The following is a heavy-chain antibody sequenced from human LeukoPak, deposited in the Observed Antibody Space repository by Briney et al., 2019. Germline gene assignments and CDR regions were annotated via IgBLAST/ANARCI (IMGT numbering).Heavy chain of an antibody. V-gene: IGHV1-2*02. CDR2: INPNSGGT. CDR1: GYTFTGYY. J-gene: IGHJ4*02. CDR3: AREPKWLTVDGNFDY. D-gene: IGHD6-19*01. Sequence: ASVKVSCKASGYTFTGYYMHWVRQAPGQGLEWMGWINPNSGGTNYAQKFQGRVTMTRDTSISTAYMELSRLRSDDTAVYYCAREPKWLTVDGNFDYWGQGTLVTVSS.